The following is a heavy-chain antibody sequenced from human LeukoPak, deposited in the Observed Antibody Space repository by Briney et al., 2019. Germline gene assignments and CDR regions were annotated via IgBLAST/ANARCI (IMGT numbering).Heavy chain of an antibody. D-gene: IGHD3-16*01. J-gene: IGHJ6*03. CDR3: AIGGEPPGNYYMDV. CDR1: GFTFSDYY. V-gene: IGHV3-11*04. Sequence: GGSLRLSCAASGFTFSDYYMSWIRQAPGKGLEWVSYISSSGSTIYYADPVKGRFTISRDNAKNSLYLQMNSLRAEDTAVYYCAIGGEPPGNYYMDVWGKGTTVTVSS. CDR2: ISSSGSTI.